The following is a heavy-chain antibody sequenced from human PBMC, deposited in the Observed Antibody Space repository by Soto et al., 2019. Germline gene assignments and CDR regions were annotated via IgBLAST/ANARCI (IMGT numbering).Heavy chain of an antibody. J-gene: IGHJ4*02. CDR3: ARDAFYYASTKGDGTVDY. V-gene: IGHV1-2*02. Sequence: QVQLVQSGVEVEKPGASVKVSCKVSGYTFTDYYMHCVRQVPGQGLEWMGWIDPDSGATKYAQKFQGRVTMTRDKSASTAYMELAWLKPDDTAMYYCARDAFYYASTKGDGTVDYWGQGTLLTVSS. CDR2: IDPDSGAT. D-gene: IGHD3-16*01. CDR1: GYTFTDYY.